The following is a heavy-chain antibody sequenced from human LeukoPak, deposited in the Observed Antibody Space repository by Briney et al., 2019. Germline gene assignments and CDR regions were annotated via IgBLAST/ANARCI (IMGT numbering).Heavy chain of an antibody. CDR1: GGSISSGGYS. Sequence: PSETLSLTCAVSGGSISSGGYSWSWIRQPPGKGLEWIGYIYHSGSTYYNPSLKSRVTISVDKSKNQFSLKLSSVTAADTAVYYCARGHFWSGYFRELTHWYFDLWGRGTLVTVSS. CDR3: ARGHFWSGYFRELTHWYFDL. J-gene: IGHJ2*01. CDR2: IYHSGST. V-gene: IGHV4-30-2*01. D-gene: IGHD3-3*02.